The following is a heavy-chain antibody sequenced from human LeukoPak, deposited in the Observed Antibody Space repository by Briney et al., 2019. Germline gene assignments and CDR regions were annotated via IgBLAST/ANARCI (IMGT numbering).Heavy chain of an antibody. V-gene: IGHV1-2*04. CDR1: GYSFTGYY. D-gene: IGHD1-1*01. CDR2: INPNSGGT. CDR3: ARGEERNFYYYYGMDV. Sequence: ASVKVSCKASGYSFTGYYMHWVRQAPGQGLEWMGWINPNSGGTSYVQKFQGWVTMTRATSISTAYMELNSLRSNDTAVYYCARGEERNFYYYYGMDVWGQGTTVTVSS. J-gene: IGHJ6*02.